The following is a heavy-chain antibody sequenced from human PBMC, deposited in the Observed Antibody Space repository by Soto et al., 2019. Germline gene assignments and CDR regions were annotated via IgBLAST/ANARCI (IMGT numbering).Heavy chain of an antibody. CDR1: GLTFSSSS. Sequence: QVQLVQSGGGVVQTGNSLRLSCTVSGLTFSSSSVHWVRQAPGKGLEWVAVISENGDRQYSTDSVRGRFLVSRDTFNNTIYLQMNSLRPEDTGEYFCARRLAPSVSALGYWGQGALVTVSS. CDR3: ARRLAPSVSALGY. J-gene: IGHJ4*02. D-gene: IGHD1-26*01. V-gene: IGHV3-30-3*01. CDR2: ISENGDRQ.